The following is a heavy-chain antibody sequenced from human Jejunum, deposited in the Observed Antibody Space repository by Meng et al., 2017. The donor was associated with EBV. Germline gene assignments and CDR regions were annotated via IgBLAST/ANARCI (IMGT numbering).Heavy chain of an antibody. J-gene: IGHJ4*02. V-gene: IGHV4-4*02. D-gene: IGHD3-10*01. CDR2: IYHSVLT. Sequence: QGQRQGSGQGLVTPSGPLSLTCAVSGGSISNNVWWNWVRQPLGKGLEWIGEIYHSVLTNYNPSLKSRVTISVDTSKNKFSLNLASVTAADTAVYYCARSPGSWRLDYWGPGTLVTVSS. CDR1: GGSISNNVW. CDR3: ARSPGSWRLDY.